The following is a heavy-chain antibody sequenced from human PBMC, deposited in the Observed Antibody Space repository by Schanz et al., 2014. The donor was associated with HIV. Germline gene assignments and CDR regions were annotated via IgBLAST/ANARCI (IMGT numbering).Heavy chain of an antibody. CDR1: GFTFSSFG. CDR2: IYYDGTNK. CDR3: AKDRNHYDSRYRGKGNYYYYYGMDV. Sequence: VQLLESGGGLEQPGGSLRLSCAASGFTFSSFGMHWVRQAPGKGLEWVALIYYDGTNKYYTDSVKGRFTISRDNSKNTLYLQMKSLRPEDTAVYYCAKDRNHYDSRYRGKGNYYYYYGMDVWGQGTTVTVSS. D-gene: IGHD3-22*01. J-gene: IGHJ6*02. V-gene: IGHV3-30*18.